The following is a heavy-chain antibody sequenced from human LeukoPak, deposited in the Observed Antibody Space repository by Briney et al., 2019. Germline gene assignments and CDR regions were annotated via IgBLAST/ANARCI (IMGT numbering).Heavy chain of an antibody. CDR2: INPNSGGT. CDR3: AXXXXLMVRGVTDY. J-gene: IGHJ4*02. CDR1: GYTFTGYY. D-gene: IGHD3-10*01. V-gene: IGHV1-2*02. Sequence: ASVKVSCKASGYTFTGYYMHWVRQAPGQGLEWMGWINPNSGGTNYAQKFQGRVTMTRDTSISTAYMELSRLRSDDTAVYYCAXXXXLMVRGVTDYWGQGTLVTVSS.